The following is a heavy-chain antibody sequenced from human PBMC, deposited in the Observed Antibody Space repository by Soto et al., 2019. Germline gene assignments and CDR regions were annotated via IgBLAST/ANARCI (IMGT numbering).Heavy chain of an antibody. V-gene: IGHV4-34*01. D-gene: IGHD3-3*01. CDR1: GGSLSGYN. CDR2: VKHRGNI. CDR3: ARGSHFDFSSGYADSFDV. Sequence: KPSETLSLTCAVYGGSLSGYNWGWFRQPPGKGREWIGEVKHRGNINYNPPLKTRLTVSVETSKNQFSLKLSSMTAADTAMYYCARGSHFDFSSGYADSFDVWGQGIMVTVSS. J-gene: IGHJ3*01.